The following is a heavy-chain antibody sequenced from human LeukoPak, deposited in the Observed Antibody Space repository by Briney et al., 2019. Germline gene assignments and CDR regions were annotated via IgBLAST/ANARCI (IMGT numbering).Heavy chain of an antibody. CDR3: ARSGSGYDSSYYYGMDV. D-gene: IGHD3-10*01. V-gene: IGHV1-18*01. Sequence: ASVKVSCKASGYTFTSYGISWVRQAPGQGLEWMGWISAYNGNTNYAQKLQGRVTMTTDTSTSTAYMELRSLRSDDTAVYYCARSGSGYDSSYYYGMDVWGQGTTVTVSS. CDR2: ISAYNGNT. CDR1: GYTFTSYG. J-gene: IGHJ6*02.